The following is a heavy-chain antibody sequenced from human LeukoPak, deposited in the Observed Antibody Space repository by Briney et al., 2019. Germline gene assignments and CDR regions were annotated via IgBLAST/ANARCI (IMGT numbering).Heavy chain of an antibody. J-gene: IGHJ4*02. V-gene: IGHV3-21*01. D-gene: IGHD6-13*01. CDR1: GFTFSSYS. Sequence: GGSLRLSCAASGFTFSSYSMNWVRQAPGKGLEWVSSISSSSSYIYYADSVKGRFTISRDNAKNSLYLQMNSLRAEDTAVYYCARDQQIAAAVFDYWGQGTLVTDSS. CDR2: ISSSSSYI. CDR3: ARDQQIAAAVFDY.